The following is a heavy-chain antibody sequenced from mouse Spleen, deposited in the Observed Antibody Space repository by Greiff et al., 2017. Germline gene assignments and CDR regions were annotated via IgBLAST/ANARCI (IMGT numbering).Heavy chain of an antibody. CDR2: IDPSDSYT. J-gene: IGHJ2*01. Sequence: QVQLQQSGAELVKPGASVKLSCKASGYTFTSYWMQWVKQRPGQGLEWIGEIDPSDSYTNYNQKFKGKATLTVDTSSSTAYMQLSSLTSEDSAVYYCASTWDFDYWGQGTTLTVSS. CDR3: ASTWDFDY. D-gene: IGHD4-1*01. CDR1: GYTFTSYW. V-gene: IGHV1-50*01.